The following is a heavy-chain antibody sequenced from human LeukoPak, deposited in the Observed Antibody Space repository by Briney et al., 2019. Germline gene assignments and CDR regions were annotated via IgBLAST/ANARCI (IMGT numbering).Heavy chain of an antibody. CDR1: GFTFSSYG. CDR2: IWYDGSNK. J-gene: IGHJ4*02. Sequence: PGGSLRLSCAASGFTFSSYGMHWVRQAPGKGLEWVAVIWYDGSNKYYADSVKGRFTISRDNSKNTLYLQMNSLRAEDTAVYYCAKDRMDWSNRLTYYFDYWGQGTLVTVSS. D-gene: IGHD1/OR15-1a*01. V-gene: IGHV3-33*06. CDR3: AKDRMDWSNRLTYYFDY.